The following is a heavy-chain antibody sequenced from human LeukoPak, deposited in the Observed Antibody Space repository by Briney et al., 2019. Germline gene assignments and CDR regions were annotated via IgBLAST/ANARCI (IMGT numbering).Heavy chain of an antibody. V-gene: IGHV3-64D*06. D-gene: IGHD3-10*01. J-gene: IGHJ4*02. CDR2: ISSNGGST. CDR3: VPDSSSGSYFDY. CDR1: GFTFSRYA. Sequence: GGSLRLSCSAFGFTFSRYAMHWVGQAPGKGLEYVSAISSNGGSTYYADSVKGRFTISRDNSRNTLHLQMSSLRVEDTAVYYCVPDSSSGSYFDYWGQGTLVTVSS.